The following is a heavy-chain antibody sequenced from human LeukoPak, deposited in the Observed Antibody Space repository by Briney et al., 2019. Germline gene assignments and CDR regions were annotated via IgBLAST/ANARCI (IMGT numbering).Heavy chain of an antibody. CDR1: GFTLSSYS. CDR3: ARGVVPAALNWFDP. V-gene: IGHV3-21*01. Sequence: GGSLRLSCAASGFTLSSYSMKWVREAPGKGVEWVSSICSSRSYIYYADSVKGRFTISRDNAKNSLYLQMNSLRAEDTAVYYCARGVVPAALNWFDPWGQGTLVTVSS. D-gene: IGHD2-2*01. J-gene: IGHJ5*02. CDR2: ICSSRSYI.